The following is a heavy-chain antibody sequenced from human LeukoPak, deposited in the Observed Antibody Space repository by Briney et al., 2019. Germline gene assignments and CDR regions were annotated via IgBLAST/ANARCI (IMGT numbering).Heavy chain of an antibody. Sequence: SETLSLTCTVSGGSISSNNYYWGWIRQPPGKGLEWIGSIYYSGSTYSNPSLKSRVTISEDSSKNQFSLKLSSVTAADTAVYYCASSYSSSWYGVGYWGQGTLVTVSS. J-gene: IGHJ4*02. CDR1: GGSISSNNYY. CDR3: ASSYSSSWYGVGY. D-gene: IGHD6-13*01. V-gene: IGHV4-39*01. CDR2: IYYSGST.